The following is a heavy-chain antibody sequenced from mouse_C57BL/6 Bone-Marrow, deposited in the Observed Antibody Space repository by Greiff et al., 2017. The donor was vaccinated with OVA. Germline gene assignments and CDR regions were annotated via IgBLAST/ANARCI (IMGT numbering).Heavy chain of an antibody. V-gene: IGHV14-4*01. J-gene: IGHJ2*01. Sequence: EVQLQQSGAELVRPGASVKLSCTASGFNIKDDYMHWVKQRPEQGLEWIGWIDPENGDTEYASKFQGKATITADTSSNTAYLQLSSLTSEDTAVYYCTMGWLLRGGYFDYWGQGTTLTVSS. CDR2: IDPENGDT. CDR1: GFNIKDDY. CDR3: TMGWLLRGGYFDY. D-gene: IGHD2-3*01.